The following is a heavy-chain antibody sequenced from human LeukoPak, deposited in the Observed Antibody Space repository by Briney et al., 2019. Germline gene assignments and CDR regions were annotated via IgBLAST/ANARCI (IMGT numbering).Heavy chain of an antibody. Sequence: SETLSLTCTVSSGSINSYYWNWIRQPPGKGLEWIGYIYYSGSTNYNPSLESRVTMSRDASKNQFSLKLTSVTAADTAVYYCARNSGISYGYPFDFWGRGNLVTVSS. CDR1: SGSINSYY. J-gene: IGHJ4*02. V-gene: IGHV4-59*08. D-gene: IGHD5-18*01. CDR3: ARNSGISYGYPFDF. CDR2: IYYSGST.